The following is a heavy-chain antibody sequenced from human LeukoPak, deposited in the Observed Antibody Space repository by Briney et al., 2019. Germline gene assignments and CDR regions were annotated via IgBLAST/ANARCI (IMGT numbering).Heavy chain of an antibody. D-gene: IGHD3-22*01. CDR2: INHNRGGK. V-gene: IGHV1-2*02. CDR1: GYTFSSYY. Sequence: ASVKVSCKASGYTFSSYYMHWVRQAPGQGLEWVGYINHNRGGKNYAQKVQGRVTITRDTAISKAYMELSRLRFADTAVDYCARDAGRPFNYYDSSGYYLWGQGTLVTVSS. J-gene: IGHJ4*02. CDR3: ARDAGRPFNYYDSSGYYL.